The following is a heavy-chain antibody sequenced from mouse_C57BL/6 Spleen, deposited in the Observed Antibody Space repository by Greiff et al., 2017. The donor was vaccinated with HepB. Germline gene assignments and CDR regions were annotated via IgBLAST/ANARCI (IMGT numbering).Heavy chain of an antibody. CDR3: RDGYYLFAY. CDR2: YPGSGNTY. J-gene: IGHJ3*01. Sequence: VQLQQSGPELVKPGASVKMSCKASGYTFTDYYMHWVKQKPGKGLEWIGEIYPGSGNTYYNEKFKGKATLTADTSSSTAYMQLSSLTSEDSALYFCARDGYYLFAYWGQGTLVTVSA. CDR1: YTFTDYYM. D-gene: IGHD2-3*01. V-gene: IGHV1-83*01.